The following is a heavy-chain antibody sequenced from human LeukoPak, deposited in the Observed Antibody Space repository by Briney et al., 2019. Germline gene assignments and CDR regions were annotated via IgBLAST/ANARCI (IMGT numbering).Heavy chain of an antibody. CDR3: ARAENVRTEFDY. J-gene: IGHJ4*02. CDR2: ISYDGSNK. CDR1: GFTFSSYG. D-gene: IGHD1-1*01. Sequence: QTGRSLRLSCAAFGFTFSSYGMHWVRQAPGKGLEWVAVISYDGSNKYYADSVKGRFTISRDNSKNTLYLQMNSLRAEDTAVYYCARAENVRTEFDYWGQGTLVTVSS. V-gene: IGHV3-30*03.